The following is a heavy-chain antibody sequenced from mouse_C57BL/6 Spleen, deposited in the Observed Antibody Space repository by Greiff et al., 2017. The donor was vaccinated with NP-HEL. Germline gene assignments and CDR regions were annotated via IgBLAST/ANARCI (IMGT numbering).Heavy chain of an antibody. V-gene: IGHV5-12*01. Sequence: DVQLVESGGGLVQPGGSLKLSCAASGFTFSDYYMYWVRQTPEKRLEWVAYISNGGGSTYYPDTVKGRFTISRDNAKNTLYLQMSRLKSEDTAMYYCARYGYDGYYAMDYWGQGTSVTVSS. CDR3: ARYGYDGYYAMDY. CDR2: ISNGGGST. D-gene: IGHD2-2*01. J-gene: IGHJ4*01. CDR1: GFTFSDYY.